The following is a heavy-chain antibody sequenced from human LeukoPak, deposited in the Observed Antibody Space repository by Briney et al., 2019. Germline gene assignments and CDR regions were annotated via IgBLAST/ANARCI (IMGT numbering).Heavy chain of an antibody. J-gene: IGHJ4*02. CDR1: GLTFSSYW. CDR2: IKQDGSEK. Sequence: PGGSLRLSCAASGLTFSSYWMSWVRQAPAKGLEWVANIKQDGSEKYYVDSVKGRFTISRDNAKNSLYLQMNSLRAEDTAVYYCASHHPYSSSPYFDYWGQGTLVTVSS. CDR3: ASHHPYSSSPYFDY. D-gene: IGHD6-6*01. V-gene: IGHV3-7*01.